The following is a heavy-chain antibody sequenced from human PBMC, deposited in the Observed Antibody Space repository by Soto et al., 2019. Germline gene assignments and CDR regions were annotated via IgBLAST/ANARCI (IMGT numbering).Heavy chain of an antibody. D-gene: IGHD2-2*01. J-gene: IGHJ5*02. V-gene: IGHV4-59*01. CDR1: GGSISSYY. CDR3: ASLGYCSSTSCYAHNWFDP. CDR2: IYYSGST. Sequence: PSETLSLTCTVSGGSISSYYWSWIRQPPGKGLEWIGYIYYSGSTNYNPSLKSRVTISVDTSKNQFSLKLSSVTAADTAVYYCASLGYCSSTSCYAHNWFDPWGQGTLVTVSS.